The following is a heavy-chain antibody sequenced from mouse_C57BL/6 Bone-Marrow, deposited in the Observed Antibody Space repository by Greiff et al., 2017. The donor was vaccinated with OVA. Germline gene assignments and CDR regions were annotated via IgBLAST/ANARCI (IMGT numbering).Heavy chain of an antibody. CDR2: INPNNGGT. J-gene: IGHJ1*03. CDR1: GYTFTDYY. V-gene: IGHV1-26*01. D-gene: IGHD1-1*01. CDR3: ASPLDYYGSSCGYFDV. Sequence: VQLQQSGPELVKPGASVKISCKASGYTFTDYYMNWVKQSHGKSLEWIGDINPNNGGTSYNQKFKGKATLTVDKSSSTAYMELRSLTSEDSAVYYGASPLDYYGSSCGYFDVWGTGTTVTVSS.